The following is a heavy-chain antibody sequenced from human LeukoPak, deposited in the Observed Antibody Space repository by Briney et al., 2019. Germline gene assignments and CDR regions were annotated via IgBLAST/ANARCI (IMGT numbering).Heavy chain of an antibody. Sequence: GGSLRLSCAASGFTFSSYGMHWVRQAPGKGLEWVAVISYDGSNKYYADSVKGRFTISRDNAKNSLYLQMNSLRAEDTAVYYCARIRYFYDSSDYYHPSYFDYWGRGTLVAVSS. D-gene: IGHD3-22*01. J-gene: IGHJ4*02. CDR1: GFTFSSYG. CDR3: ARIRYFYDSSDYYHPSYFDY. V-gene: IGHV3-30*03. CDR2: ISYDGSNK.